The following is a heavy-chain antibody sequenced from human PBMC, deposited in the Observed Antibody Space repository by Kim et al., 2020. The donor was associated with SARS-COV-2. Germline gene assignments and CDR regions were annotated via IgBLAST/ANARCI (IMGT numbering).Heavy chain of an antibody. CDR3: ARVNYYDSSGYWEGAFDI. Sequence: GGSLRLSCAASGFTFGDYAMHWVRQAPGKGLEWVSGISWNSGSIGYADSVKGRFTISRDNAKNSLYLQMNSLRAEDTALYYCARVNYYDSSGYWEGAFDIWGQGTMVTVSS. V-gene: IGHV3-9*01. CDR1: GFTFGDYA. J-gene: IGHJ3*02. D-gene: IGHD3-22*01. CDR2: ISWNSGSI.